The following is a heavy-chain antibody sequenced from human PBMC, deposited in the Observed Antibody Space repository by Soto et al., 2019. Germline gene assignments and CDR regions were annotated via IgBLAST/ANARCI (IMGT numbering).Heavy chain of an antibody. CDR3: ARGGQLGYAFDI. CDR1: GFTFSSSW. CDR2: IKQDGSEK. V-gene: IGHV3-7*03. J-gene: IGHJ3*02. D-gene: IGHD1-1*01. Sequence: GGSLRLSCAASGFTFSSSWMSWVRQAPGKGLEWVANIKQDGSEKYYVDSVKGRFTISRDNAKNSLSLQMNSVRAEDSAVYYCARGGQLGYAFDIWGQGTMVTVSS.